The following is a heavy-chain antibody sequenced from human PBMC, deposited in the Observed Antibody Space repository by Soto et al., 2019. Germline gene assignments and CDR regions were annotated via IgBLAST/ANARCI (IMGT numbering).Heavy chain of an antibody. D-gene: IGHD6-19*01. CDR2: ISWNSGKI. CDR3: APDSGPIDY. Sequence: PGGSLRLSCAASGFTFDGYAMHWVRQAPGKGLEWVSGISWNSGKIAYADSVRGRFTISRDNAKNSLYLQMNSLRAGDTALYYCAPDSGPIDYWGQGTLVTVSS. J-gene: IGHJ4*02. CDR1: GFTFDGYA. V-gene: IGHV3-9*01.